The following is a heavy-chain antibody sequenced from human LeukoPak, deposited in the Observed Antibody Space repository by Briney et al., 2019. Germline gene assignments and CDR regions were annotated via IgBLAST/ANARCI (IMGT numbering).Heavy chain of an antibody. J-gene: IGHJ4*02. V-gene: IGHV3-74*03. CDR1: GXTFSTYW. CDR3: ARASTTVPNLLDN. D-gene: IGHD4-17*01. CDR2: LSGDGSST. Sequence: QPGGSLRLSCVASGXTFSTYWVHWVRQAPGKGLLWVSRLSGDGSSTKYADSLKGRFTISRDNAKNTLYLQMSSLRAEDTAVYFCARASTTVPNLLDNWGQGTLVTVSS.